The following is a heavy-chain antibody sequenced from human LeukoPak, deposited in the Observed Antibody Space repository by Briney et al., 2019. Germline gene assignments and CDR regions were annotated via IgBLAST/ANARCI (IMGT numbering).Heavy chain of an antibody. CDR3: ARDRPTSEWLVSEDDAFDI. D-gene: IGHD6-19*01. Sequence: GALRLSCAASGFTFSSYSMNWVRQAPGKGLEWVSSISSSSSYIYYADSVKGRFTISRDNAKNSLYLQMNSLRAEDTAVYYCARDRPTSEWLVSEDDAFDIWGQGTMVTVSS. J-gene: IGHJ3*02. CDR2: ISSSSSYI. CDR1: GFTFSSYS. V-gene: IGHV3-21*01.